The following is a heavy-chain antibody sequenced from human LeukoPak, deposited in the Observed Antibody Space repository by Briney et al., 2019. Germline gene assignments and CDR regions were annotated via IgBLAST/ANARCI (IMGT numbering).Heavy chain of an antibody. CDR3: AKDARRTSGLYFFDY. D-gene: IGHD6-19*01. V-gene: IGHV3-23*01. CDR1: GFAFSSQA. CDR2: ISDSGSIR. Sequence: PGGSLRLSCAASGFAFSSQAMGWVRQAPGKGLEWVSVISDSGSIRSSADSVKGRFTISRDNSKNKLFLQMNSLRAEDTAVYYCAKDARRTSGLYFFDYWGQGSLVSVSS. J-gene: IGHJ4*02.